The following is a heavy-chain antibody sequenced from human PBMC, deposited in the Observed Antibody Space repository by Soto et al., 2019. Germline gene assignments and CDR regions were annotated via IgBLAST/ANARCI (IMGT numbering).Heavy chain of an antibody. CDR1: GFTFSDYY. CDR2: ISSSSSYT. Sequence: KPGGSLRLSCAASGFTFSDYYMSWIRQAPGKGLEWVSYISSSSSYTNYADSVKGRFTISRDNAKNSLYLQMNSLRAEDTAVYYCARRCYDSSGYYYVDYWGQGTLVTVSS. D-gene: IGHD3-22*01. V-gene: IGHV3-11*06. CDR3: ARRCYDSSGYYYVDY. J-gene: IGHJ4*02.